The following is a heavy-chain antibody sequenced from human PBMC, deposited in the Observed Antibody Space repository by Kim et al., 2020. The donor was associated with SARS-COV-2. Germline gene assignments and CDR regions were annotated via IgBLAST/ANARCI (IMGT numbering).Heavy chain of an antibody. J-gene: IGHJ4*02. CDR1: GYTFTSYA. CDR3: ARATSRQAAGTFDY. D-gene: IGHD6-13*01. Sequence: ASVKVSCKASGYTFTSYAMHWVRQAPGQRLEWMGWINAGNGNTKYSQKFQGRVTITRDTSASTAYMELSSLRSEDTAVYYCARATSRQAAGTFDYWGQGTLVTVSS. CDR2: INAGNGNT. V-gene: IGHV1-3*01.